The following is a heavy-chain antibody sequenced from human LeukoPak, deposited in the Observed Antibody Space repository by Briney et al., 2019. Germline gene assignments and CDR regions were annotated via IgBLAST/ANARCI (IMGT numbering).Heavy chain of an antibody. V-gene: IGHV4-34*01. D-gene: IGHD3-22*01. CDR2: INHSGST. J-gene: IGHJ4*02. CDR1: GGSFSGYY. Sequence: KPSETLSLTCAVHGGSFSGYYWSWIRQPPGKGLEWIGEINHSGSTNYNPSLKSRVTISVDTSKNQFSLKLSSVTAADTAVYYCARGYDSSGYTFDYWGQGTLVTVSS. CDR3: ARGYDSSGYTFDY.